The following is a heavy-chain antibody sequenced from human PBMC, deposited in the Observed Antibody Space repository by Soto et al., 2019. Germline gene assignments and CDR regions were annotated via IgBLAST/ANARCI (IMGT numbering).Heavy chain of an antibody. CDR3: DRERGYCTRTRCHHGLDV. CDR2: IYFSGST. V-gene: IGHV4-30-4*01. J-gene: IGHJ6*02. CDR1: GGSISSGDYF. Sequence: PSETLSLTCSVSGGSISSGDYFWSWIRQPPGKGLEWIGYIYFSGSTYYNPSLKSRVTISIDTSKNQFSVKVNSVTAADTAMYHCDRERGYCTRTRCHHGLDVWGQGPTGT. D-gene: IGHD2-2*01.